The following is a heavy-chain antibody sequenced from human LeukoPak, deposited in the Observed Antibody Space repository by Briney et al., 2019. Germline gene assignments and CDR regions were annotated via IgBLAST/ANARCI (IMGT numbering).Heavy chain of an antibody. CDR2: ISGSGGST. D-gene: IGHD6-13*01. Sequence: GGSLRLSCAASGFTFNTFAMSWVRQAPGKGLEWVSAISGSGGSTYYADSVKGRFTISRDNSKNTLYLQMNSPRAEDTAVYYCAKVRGSSSWLYYFDDWGQGTLVTVSS. V-gene: IGHV3-23*01. CDR1: GFTFNTFA. J-gene: IGHJ4*02. CDR3: AKVRGSSSWLYYFDD.